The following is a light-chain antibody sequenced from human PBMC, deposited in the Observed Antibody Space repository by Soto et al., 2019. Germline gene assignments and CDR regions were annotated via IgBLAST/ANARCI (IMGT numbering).Light chain of an antibody. V-gene: IGLV3-1*01. Sequence: SYELTQPPSVSVSPGQTASITCSGDKLGDKYACWYQQKPGQSPVLVIYQDSKRPSGIPERFSGSNSGNTATLTISGTQAMGEADNFCQAWDSSTVVFGGGTML. J-gene: IGLJ2*01. CDR3: QAWDSSTVV. CDR1: KLGDKY. CDR2: QDS.